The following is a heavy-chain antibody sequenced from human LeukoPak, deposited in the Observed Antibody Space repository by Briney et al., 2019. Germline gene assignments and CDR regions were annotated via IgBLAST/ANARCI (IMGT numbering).Heavy chain of an antibody. CDR3: ANRIAAAGTVDY. Sequence: GGSLRLSCAASGFTFSSYDMSWVRQAPGKGLEWVSAISGSGGSTYYADSVKGRFTISRDNSKNTLYLQMNSLRAEDTAVYYCANRIAAAGTVDYWGQGTLVTVSS. D-gene: IGHD6-13*01. CDR1: GFTFSSYD. CDR2: ISGSGGST. V-gene: IGHV3-23*01. J-gene: IGHJ4*02.